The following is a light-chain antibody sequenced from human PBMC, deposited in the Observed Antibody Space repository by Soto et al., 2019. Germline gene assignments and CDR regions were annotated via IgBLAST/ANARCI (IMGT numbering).Light chain of an antibody. J-gene: IGKJ5*01. CDR1: ESLVHSDGIAY. CDR2: KVS. Sequence: VVMTQSPLSLPVTLGQPSSIVCRSNESLVHSDGIAYFSWFQQRPGRSPRRRSYKVSNRDSGVPARFSGSGSGTDFARKISRVEAEDVGVYYCMQGTHWPITVGQGTRLEIK. CDR3: MQGTHWPIT. V-gene: IGKV2-30*02.